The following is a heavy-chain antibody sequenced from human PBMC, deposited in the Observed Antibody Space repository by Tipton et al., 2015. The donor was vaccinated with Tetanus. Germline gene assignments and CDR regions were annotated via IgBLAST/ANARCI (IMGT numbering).Heavy chain of an antibody. CDR3: AKKTPGYYWYFDL. J-gene: IGHJ2*01. D-gene: IGHD6-13*01. Sequence: EASGFTFDDYAMHWVRQAPGKGLEWVSGISWNSGSIGYADSVKGRFTISRDNAKNSLYLQMNSLRAEDTALYYCAKKTPGYYWYFDLWGRGTLVTVSS. CDR1: GFTFDDYA. CDR2: ISWNSGSI. V-gene: IGHV3-9*01.